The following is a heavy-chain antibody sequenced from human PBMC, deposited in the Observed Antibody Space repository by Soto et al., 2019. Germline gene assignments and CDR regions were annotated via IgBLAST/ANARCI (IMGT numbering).Heavy chain of an antibody. Sequence: GGSLRLSCAASGFTFSSYSMNWVRQAPGKGLEWVSISSAAGRSTYHADSVRGRFTISRDNSRNTLYLRMTSLRADDTAVYYCTTLTISISARSPIDYWGQGTLVTVSS. V-gene: IGHV3-23*01. J-gene: IGHJ4*02. D-gene: IGHD3-3*01. CDR3: TTLTISISARSPIDY. CDR2: SSAAGRST. CDR1: GFTFSSYS.